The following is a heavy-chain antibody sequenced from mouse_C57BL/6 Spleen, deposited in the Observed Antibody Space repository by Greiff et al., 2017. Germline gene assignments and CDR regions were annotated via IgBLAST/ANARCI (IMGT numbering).Heavy chain of an antibody. CDR3: ARSRAYSNFYYAMDY. Sequence: QVQLQQSGTELVKPGASVKLSCKASGYTFTSYWMHWVKQRPGQGLEWIGNINPSNGGTNYNEKFKSKATLTVDKSSSTAYMQLSSLTSEDSAVYYCARSRAYSNFYYAMDYWGQGTSVTVSS. CDR1: GYTFTSYW. J-gene: IGHJ4*01. V-gene: IGHV1-53*01. CDR2: INPSNGGT. D-gene: IGHD2-5*01.